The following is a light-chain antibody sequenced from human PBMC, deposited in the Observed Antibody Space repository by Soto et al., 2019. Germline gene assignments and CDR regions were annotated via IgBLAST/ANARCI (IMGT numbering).Light chain of an antibody. CDR3: QQYNTYPWT. J-gene: IGKJ1*01. CDR1: QSISSW. Sequence: DIQMTQSPSTLSASVGDRVTIGCRASQSISSWLGWYQQKPGKAPKLLIYDASSLESGVPSRFSGSGSGTEFTLTISSLQPDDFATYYCQQYNTYPWTFGQGTKV. CDR2: DAS. V-gene: IGKV1-5*01.